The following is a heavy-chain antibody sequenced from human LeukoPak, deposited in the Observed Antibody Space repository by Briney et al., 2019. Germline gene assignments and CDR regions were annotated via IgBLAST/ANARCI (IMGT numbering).Heavy chain of an antibody. J-gene: IGHJ4*02. CDR3: ARVGYSGYDYIDY. V-gene: IGHV3-23*01. D-gene: IGHD5-12*01. Sequence: GRSLRLSCAASGFTFDDYAMHWVRQAPGKGLEWVSGISGSGGSTYYADSVKGRFTISRDNSKNTLYLQMNSLRAEDTAVYYCARVGYSGYDYIDYWGQGTLVTVSS. CDR1: GFTFDDYA. CDR2: ISGSGGST.